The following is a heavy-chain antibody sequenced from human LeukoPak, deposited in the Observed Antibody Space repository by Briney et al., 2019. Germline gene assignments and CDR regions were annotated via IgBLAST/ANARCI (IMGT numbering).Heavy chain of an antibody. CDR2: INAGNGNT. V-gene: IGHV1-3*01. CDR3: AREGIVVGAYFDY. CDR1: GYTFTSYA. D-gene: IGHD3-22*01. Sequence: ASVKVSCKASGYTFTSYAMHWVRQAPGQRLEWMGWINAGNGNTKYSQKLQGRVTITRDTSASTAYMELSSLRSEDTVVYYCAREGIVVGAYFDYWGQGTLVTVSS. J-gene: IGHJ4*02.